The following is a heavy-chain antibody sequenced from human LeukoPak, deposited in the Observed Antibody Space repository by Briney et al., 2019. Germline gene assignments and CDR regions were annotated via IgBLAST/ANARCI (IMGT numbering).Heavy chain of an antibody. CDR2: IDPSDSYT. J-gene: IGHJ4*02. V-gene: IGHV5-10-1*01. CDR1: GYSFTSYW. D-gene: IGHD6-13*01. CDR3: AGHTGIAAAGYY. Sequence: GESLKISCKGSGYSFTSYWISWVRQMPGKGLEWMGRIDPSDSYTNYSPSFQGHVTISADKSISTAYLQWSSLKASDTAMYYCAGHTGIAAAGYYWGQGTLVTVSS.